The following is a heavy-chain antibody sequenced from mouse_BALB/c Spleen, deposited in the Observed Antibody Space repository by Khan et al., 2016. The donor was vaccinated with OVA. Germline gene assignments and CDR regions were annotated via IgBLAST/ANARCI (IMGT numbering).Heavy chain of an antibody. V-gene: IGHV9-3-1*01. CDR1: GYTFTNYG. CDR3: ARSNSDWYFDV. Sequence: QIQLVQSGPELKKPGETVKISCKASGYTFTNYGMNWVKQAPGKGLKWMGWINTYTGESTYADDFKGRSAFSLETSASTAYLQIKNLKNEDTATYYCARSNSDWYFDVWGAGTTVTVSS. D-gene: IGHD4-1*02. J-gene: IGHJ1*01. CDR2: INTYTGES.